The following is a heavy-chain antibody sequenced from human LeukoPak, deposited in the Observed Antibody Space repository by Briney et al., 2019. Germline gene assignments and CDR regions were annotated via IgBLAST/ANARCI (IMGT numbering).Heavy chain of an antibody. CDR2: IYYSGST. Sequence: PSETLSLTCTVSGGSISSSSYYWGWIRQPPGKGLEWIGSIYYSGSTYYNPSLKSRVTISVDTSKNQFSLKLSSVTAADTAVYYCARLREDTAMVDYWGQGTLVTVSS. D-gene: IGHD5-18*01. CDR3: ARLREDTAMVDY. V-gene: IGHV4-39*01. CDR1: GGSISSSSYY. J-gene: IGHJ4*02.